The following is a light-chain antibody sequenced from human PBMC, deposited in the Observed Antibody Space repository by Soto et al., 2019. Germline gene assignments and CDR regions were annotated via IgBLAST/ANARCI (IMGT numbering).Light chain of an antibody. CDR1: QSVSSSY. J-gene: IGKJ1*01. V-gene: IGKV3-20*01. CDR3: QQYGSSRT. CDR2: GAS. Sequence: EIVLTQSTGTLSLSPGERATLSCRASQSVSSSYLAWYQQKPGQAPRLLIYGASSRATGIPDRLSGSGSGTDFTLTISRLEPEDFAVYYCQQYGSSRTFGQGTKVEIK.